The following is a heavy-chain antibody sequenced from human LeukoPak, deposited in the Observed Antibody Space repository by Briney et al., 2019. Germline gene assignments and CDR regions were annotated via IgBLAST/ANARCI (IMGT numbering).Heavy chain of an antibody. CDR3: ARVQTTVTTLDY. CDR1: GFTFSRYW. J-gene: IGHJ4*02. D-gene: IGHD4-17*01. V-gene: IGHV3-48*03. CDR2: ISSSGSTR. Sequence: PGGSLRLSCAASGFTFSRYWMHWVRQAPGKGLEWVSYISSSGSTRYYADSVKGRFTISRDNAKNSLYLQMNSLRAEDTAVYYCARVQTTVTTLDYWGQGTLVTVSS.